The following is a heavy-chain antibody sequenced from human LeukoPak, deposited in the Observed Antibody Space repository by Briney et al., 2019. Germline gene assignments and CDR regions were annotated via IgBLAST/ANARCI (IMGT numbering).Heavy chain of an antibody. CDR1: GYTFTRYY. J-gene: IGHJ6*02. CDR3: ARRPGRSSSLPSGMLL. D-gene: IGHD2-2*01. V-gene: IGHV1-2*02. CDR2: IGSNSGGT. Sequence: GASVKVSFKASGYTFTRYYIHWVRQAPGQRLEWMGWIGSNSGGTRYAQKFQDRVTMTKDTSISTAYMELNSLRSDDTAVYYCARRPGRSSSLPSGMLLWGQGTPVIVSS.